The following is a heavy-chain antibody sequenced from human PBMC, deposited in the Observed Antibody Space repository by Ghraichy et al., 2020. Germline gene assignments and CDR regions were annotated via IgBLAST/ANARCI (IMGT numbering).Heavy chain of an antibody. Sequence: SETLSLTCTVSGGSIRSSSYYWGWTRQPPGKGLEWIGSINYSVSTYYNPSLKSRVTISVDTSKNQFSLKLSSVTAADTAVYYCARHVGWYGEFDYWGQGTLVTVSS. J-gene: IGHJ4*02. CDR1: GGSIRSSSYY. CDR3: ARHVGWYGEFDY. D-gene: IGHD3-10*01. CDR2: INYSVST. V-gene: IGHV4-39*01.